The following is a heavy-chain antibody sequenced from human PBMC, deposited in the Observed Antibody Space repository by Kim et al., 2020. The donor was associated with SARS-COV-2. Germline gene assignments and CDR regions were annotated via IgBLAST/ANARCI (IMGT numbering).Heavy chain of an antibody. D-gene: IGHD2-21*02. Sequence: YADSVKGRFTISRDNSKNTLYLQMNSLRAEDTAVYYCAKAVVTAALVFDYWGQGTLVTVSS. J-gene: IGHJ4*02. V-gene: IGHV3-30*02. CDR3: AKAVVTAALVFDY.